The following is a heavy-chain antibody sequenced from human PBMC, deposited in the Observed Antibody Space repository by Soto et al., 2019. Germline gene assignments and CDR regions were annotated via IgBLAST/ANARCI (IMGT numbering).Heavy chain of an antibody. V-gene: IGHV1-18*04. CDR1: GYTFTSYG. J-gene: IGHJ4*02. CDR2: ISAYNGNT. CDR3: ARRNYYDSSGYISGYFDY. Sequence: SVKVSCKASGYTFTSYGISWVRQAPGQGLEWMGWISAYNGNTNYAQKLQGRVTMTTDTSTSTAYMELRSLRSDDTAVYYCARRNYYDSSGYISGYFDYWGQGTLVTVSS. D-gene: IGHD3-22*01.